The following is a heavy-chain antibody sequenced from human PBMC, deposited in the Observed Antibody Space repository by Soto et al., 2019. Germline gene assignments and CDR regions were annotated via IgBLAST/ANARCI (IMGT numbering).Heavy chain of an antibody. CDR2: IYYRGST. Sequence: QLQLQESGPGLVKPSQTLSLTCTVSGGSISSGDYYWSWIRQPPGKGLEWMGYIYYRGSTYYNPSLKSRINIAVAATNKLFSLKLSAVTAAYTAVYYCARWVETFGYSRPDPSWFDPWGQGTLVTVSS. V-gene: IGHV4-30-4*01. CDR3: ARWVETFGYSRPDPSWFDP. D-gene: IGHD1-26*01. CDR1: GGSISSGDYY. J-gene: IGHJ5*02.